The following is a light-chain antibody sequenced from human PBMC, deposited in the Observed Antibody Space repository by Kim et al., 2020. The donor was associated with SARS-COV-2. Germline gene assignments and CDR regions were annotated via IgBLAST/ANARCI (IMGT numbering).Light chain of an antibody. CDR2: GAS. Sequence: DIQMTQSPSAMSASVGDRVTITCRASQAISNYLAWFQWRPGKVPKRLIYGASSLQSGVPSRFSGSGSGTEFTLTISNLQPEDFATYYCLQHNNYPRTFGGGTKGDIK. V-gene: IGKV1-17*03. CDR3: LQHNNYPRT. CDR1: QAISNY. J-gene: IGKJ4*01.